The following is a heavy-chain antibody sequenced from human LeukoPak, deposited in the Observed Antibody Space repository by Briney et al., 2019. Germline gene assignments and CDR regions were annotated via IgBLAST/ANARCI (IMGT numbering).Heavy chain of an antibody. CDR1: GFTFSSYS. CDR3: ARDRITMVRRFDY. J-gene: IGHJ4*02. Sequence: GGSLRLSCAASGFTFSSYSLNWVRQAPGKGLEWVSSISSSSSYICYADSVKGRFTISRDNAKNSLYLQMNSLRAEDTAVYYCARDRITMVRRFDYWGQGTLVTVSS. V-gene: IGHV3-21*01. D-gene: IGHD3-10*01. CDR2: ISSSSSYI.